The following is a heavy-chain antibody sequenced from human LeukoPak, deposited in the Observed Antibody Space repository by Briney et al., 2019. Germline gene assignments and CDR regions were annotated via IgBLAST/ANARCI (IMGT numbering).Heavy chain of an antibody. CDR3: ARRDPTTVTAFDY. D-gene: IGHD4-17*01. Sequence: GESLKISCRFSGFDFTRDWIGWVRLMPGKGLEWMGIIFPDDSDTRYSPSFQGQVTLSADKSISTAYLQWSSLKASDTAIYYCARRDPTTVTAFDYRGQGTLVTVSS. CDR2: IFPDDSDT. J-gene: IGHJ4*02. V-gene: IGHV5-51*01. CDR1: GFDFTRDW.